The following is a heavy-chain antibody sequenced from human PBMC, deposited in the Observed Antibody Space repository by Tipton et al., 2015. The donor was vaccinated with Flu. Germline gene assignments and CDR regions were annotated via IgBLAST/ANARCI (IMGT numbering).Heavy chain of an antibody. CDR1: GFTFSSYA. CDR3: AREPQGIAVAGDYFDY. V-gene: IGHV3-30*07. D-gene: IGHD6-19*01. Sequence: SLRLSCAASGFTFSSYAMHWVRQAPGKGLEWVAVISYDGSNKYYADSVKGRFTISRDNAKNSLYLQMNSLRAEDTAVYYCAREPQGIAVAGDYFDYWGQGTLVTVSS. J-gene: IGHJ4*02. CDR2: ISYDGSNK.